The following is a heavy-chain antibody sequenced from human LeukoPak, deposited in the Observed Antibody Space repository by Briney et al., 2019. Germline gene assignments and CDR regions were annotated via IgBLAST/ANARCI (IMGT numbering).Heavy chain of an antibody. Sequence: GGSLRLSCAASGFTFSSYGMHWVRQAPGKGLEWVAVIWYDGSNKYYADSVKGRFTISRDNSKDTLYLQMNSLRAEDTAVYYCARDIYYGSGTGDYWGQGTLVTVSS. V-gene: IGHV3-33*01. CDR1: GFTFSSYG. CDR2: IWYDGSNK. J-gene: IGHJ4*02. CDR3: ARDIYYGSGTGDY. D-gene: IGHD3-10*01.